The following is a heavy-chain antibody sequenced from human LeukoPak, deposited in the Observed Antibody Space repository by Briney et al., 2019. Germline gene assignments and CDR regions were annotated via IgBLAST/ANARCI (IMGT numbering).Heavy chain of an antibody. CDR1: GGSISSYY. V-gene: IGHV4-59*08. CDR2: IYYSGST. Sequence: SETLSLTCTVSGGSISSYYWSWIRQPPGKGLEWIGYIYYSGSTNYNPSLKSRVTISVDTSKNQFSPNLSSVTAAGTAVYYCASGADITAAVDYWGQGTLVTVSS. D-gene: IGHD6-13*01. CDR3: ASGADITAAVDY. J-gene: IGHJ4*02.